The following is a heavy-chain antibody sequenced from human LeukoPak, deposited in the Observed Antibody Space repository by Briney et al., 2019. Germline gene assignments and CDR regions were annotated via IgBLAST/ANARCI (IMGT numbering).Heavy chain of an antibody. CDR2: ISAYNGNT. J-gene: IGHJ6*02. D-gene: IGHD5-12*01. V-gene: IGHV1-18*01. CDR1: GYTFTSYG. Sequence: GASVKVSCKASGYTFTSYGISWVRQAPGQGLEWMGWISAYNGNTNYAQKLQGRVTMTTDTSTSTAHMELRSLRSDDTAVYYCARDRGYSGYDYYYYGMDVWGQGTTVTVSS. CDR3: ARDRGYSGYDYYYYGMDV.